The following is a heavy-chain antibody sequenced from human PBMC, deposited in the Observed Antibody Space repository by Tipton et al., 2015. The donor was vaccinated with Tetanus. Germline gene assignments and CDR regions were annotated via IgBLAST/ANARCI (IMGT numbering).Heavy chain of an antibody. V-gene: IGHV4-59*01. CDR2: IYYSGSA. Sequence: TLSLTCTISGGSITTFYWSWIRHPPGKGLEWIGHIYYSGSANYNPSLKSRLTMSIDTSNDQLSLRLTSVTAADTAIYYCARFSYDSGGFYSYFDYWGRGTLVTVSS. CDR3: ARFSYDSGGFYSYFDY. J-gene: IGHJ4*02. D-gene: IGHD3-22*01. CDR1: GGSITTFY.